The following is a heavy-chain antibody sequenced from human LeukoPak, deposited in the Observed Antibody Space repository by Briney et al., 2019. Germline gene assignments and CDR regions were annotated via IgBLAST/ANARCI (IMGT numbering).Heavy chain of an antibody. D-gene: IGHD3-10*01. CDR1: GFAFTSYY. CDR2: INPNSGGT. CDR3: ASSQLWFGDYYFDY. Sequence: ASVKVSCKASGFAFTSYYMHWVRQAPGQGLEWMGWINPNSGGTNYAQKFQGRVTMTRDTSISTAYMELSRLRSDDTAVYYCASSQLWFGDYYFDYWGQGTLVTVSS. V-gene: IGHV1-2*02. J-gene: IGHJ4*02.